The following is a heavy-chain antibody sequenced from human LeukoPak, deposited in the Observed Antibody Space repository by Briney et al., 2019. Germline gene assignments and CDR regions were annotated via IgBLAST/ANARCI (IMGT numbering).Heavy chain of an antibody. CDR2: IYPGDSDT. V-gene: IGHV5-51*01. D-gene: IGHD3-10*02. CDR3: ARQEGDSSYVPGAFDY. J-gene: IGHJ4*02. Sequence: GESLKISCKGSGYSFTSYWIGWVRQMPGKGLEWMGIIYPGDSDTRYSPSFQGQVTISADKSISTAYLQWSSLKASDTAMYYCARQEGDSSYVPGAFDYWGQGTLVTVSS. CDR1: GYSFTSYW.